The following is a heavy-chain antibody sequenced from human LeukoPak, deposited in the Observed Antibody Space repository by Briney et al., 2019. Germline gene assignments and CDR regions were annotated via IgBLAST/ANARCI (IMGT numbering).Heavy chain of an antibody. V-gene: IGHV4-39*01. J-gene: IGHJ4*02. CDR2: IYYTGST. CDR1: GGSISSSTYY. CDR3: ARQFDN. Sequence: PSETLSLTCTVSGGSISSSTYYWGWIRQPPGKGLEWIGSIYYTGSTDYIPSLKSRVTISVDTSKNQFSLKMSSVTAADTAVYYCARQFDNWGQGTLVTVSS.